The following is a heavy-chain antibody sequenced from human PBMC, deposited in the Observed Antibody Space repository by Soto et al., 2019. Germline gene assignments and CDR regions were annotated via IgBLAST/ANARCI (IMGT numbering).Heavy chain of an antibody. CDR3: ARQDDFWSGYGTFDI. J-gene: IGHJ3*02. CDR1: GGSISSSNYY. V-gene: IGHV4-39*01. Sequence: SETLSLTCTVSGGSISSSNYYWGWIRQPPGKGLEWIGNIYYSGSTYYNPSLKGRVTISVDTSKNQFSLKLSSVTAADTAVYYCARQDDFWSGYGTFDIWGQGTMVTVSS. D-gene: IGHD3-3*01. CDR2: IYYSGST.